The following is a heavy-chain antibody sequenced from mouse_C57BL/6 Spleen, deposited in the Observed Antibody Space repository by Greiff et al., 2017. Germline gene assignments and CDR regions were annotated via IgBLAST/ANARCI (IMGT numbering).Heavy chain of an antibody. J-gene: IGHJ2*01. Sequence: VQLQQPGAELVMPGASVKLSRKASGYTFTSYWMHWVKQRPGQGLEWIGEIDPSDSYTNYNQKFKGKSTLTVDKSSSTAYLQLSSLTSEDAAVYYCARRGLRLPFDYWGQGTTLTVSS. CDR3: ARRGLRLPFDY. CDR1: GYTFTSYW. V-gene: IGHV1-69*01. D-gene: IGHD2-4*01. CDR2: IDPSDSYT.